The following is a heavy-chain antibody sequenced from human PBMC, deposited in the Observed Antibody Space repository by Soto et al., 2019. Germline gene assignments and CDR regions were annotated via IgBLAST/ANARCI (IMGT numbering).Heavy chain of an antibody. D-gene: IGHD3-22*01. J-gene: IGHJ4*02. CDR1: GFTFVDYG. V-gene: IGHV3-49*04. CDR2: IRSKAYGGTT. Sequence: GGSLRLSWTASGFTFVDYGMSWVGQAQGKGLEWVCFIRSKAYGGTTEYAASVKGRFTISRDDSKSIAYLQMNSLKTEDTAVYYCTRTRSIVVVITAGFDYRGQGTLVTVSS. CDR3: TRTRSIVVVITAGFDY.